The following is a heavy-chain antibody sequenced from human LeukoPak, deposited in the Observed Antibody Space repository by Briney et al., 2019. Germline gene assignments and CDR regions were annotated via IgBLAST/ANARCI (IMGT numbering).Heavy chain of an antibody. CDR1: GGSISSSGYY. CDR3: ARDFEESGSYPFGPFDH. J-gene: IGHJ4*02. CDR2: IYYSVST. D-gene: IGHD1-26*01. Sequence: SETLSLTCTFSGGSISSSGYYWGWIRHPPGKGLEWIGSIYYSVSTYYNPSLKSRVSISLDTYKTQFSLKLSSVTAADTAVYYCARDFEESGSYPFGPFDHWGQGTLVTVSS. V-gene: IGHV4-39*07.